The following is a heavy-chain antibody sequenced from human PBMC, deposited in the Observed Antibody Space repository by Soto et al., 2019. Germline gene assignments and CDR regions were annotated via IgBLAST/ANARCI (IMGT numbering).Heavy chain of an antibody. CDR1: GGSISSSSYY. J-gene: IGHJ6*04. D-gene: IGHD3-3*01. V-gene: IGHV4-39*01. Sequence: SETLSLTYTVSGGSISSSSYYWGWIRQPPGKGLEWIGSIYYSGSTYYNPSLKSRVTISVDTSKNQFSLKLSSVTAADTAVYYCVAFTILGVANYYGMDVWGKGTTVT. CDR2: IYYSGST. CDR3: VAFTILGVANYYGMDV.